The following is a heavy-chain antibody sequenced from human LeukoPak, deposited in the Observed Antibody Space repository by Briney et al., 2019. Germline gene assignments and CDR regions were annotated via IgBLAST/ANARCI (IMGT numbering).Heavy chain of an antibody. CDR3: ASGGTYYYGSGSYRFFDY. CDR1: GGTFSSYA. J-gene: IGHJ4*02. D-gene: IGHD3-10*01. Sequence: ASVKVSCKASGGTFSSYAISWVRQAPGRGLEWMGGIIPIFGTANYAQKFQGRVTITTDESTSTAYMELSSLRSEDTAVYYCASGGTYYYGSGSYRFFDYRGQGTLVTVSS. V-gene: IGHV1-69*05. CDR2: IIPIFGTA.